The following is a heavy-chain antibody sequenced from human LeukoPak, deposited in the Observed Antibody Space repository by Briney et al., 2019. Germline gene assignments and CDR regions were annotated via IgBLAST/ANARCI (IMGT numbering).Heavy chain of an antibody. CDR1: GFTFSSYA. D-gene: IGHD3-3*01. CDR3: AKDTIFGVGRFDP. J-gene: IGHJ5*02. V-gene: IGHV3-64*04. CDR2: ISSNGGST. Sequence: GGSLRLSCSASGFTFSSYAMHWVRQAPGKGLEYVSVISSNGGSTYYTDSVKGRFTISRDNSKNTLYLQMNSLRAEDTAVYYCAKDTIFGVGRFDPWGQGTLVTVSS.